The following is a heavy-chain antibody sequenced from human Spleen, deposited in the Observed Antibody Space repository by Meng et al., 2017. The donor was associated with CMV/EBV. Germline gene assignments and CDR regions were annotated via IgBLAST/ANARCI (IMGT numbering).Heavy chain of an antibody. V-gene: IGHV1-18*01. CDR3: ARDSYTSLDY. J-gene: IGHJ4*02. CDR1: GYTFTSYG. CDR2: ISDYNGNK. Sequence: VQLVQSGAEVKKTGASVKVSWKAFGYTFTSYGITWVRQAPGQGLEWMGWISDYNGNKHYAQKFQGRVTMTTDTSTSTAYMELRSLRSDDTAVYYCARDSYTSLDYWGQGILVTVSS. D-gene: IGHD3-16*01.